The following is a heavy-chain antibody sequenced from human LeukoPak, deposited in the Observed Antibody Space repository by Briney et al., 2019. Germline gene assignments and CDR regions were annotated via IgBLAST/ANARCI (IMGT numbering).Heavy chain of an antibody. V-gene: IGHV1-2*02. D-gene: IGHD6-13*01. CDR1: GYTFTGYY. Sequence: GASVKVSCKASGYTFTGYYMHWVRQAPGQGLEWMGWINPNSGGTNYAQKFQGRVTMTRDTSISTAYMELSRLRSDDTAVYYCSRVLWQQLVQDWFDPWGQGTLVTVSS. J-gene: IGHJ5*02. CDR3: SRVLWQQLVQDWFDP. CDR2: INPNSGGT.